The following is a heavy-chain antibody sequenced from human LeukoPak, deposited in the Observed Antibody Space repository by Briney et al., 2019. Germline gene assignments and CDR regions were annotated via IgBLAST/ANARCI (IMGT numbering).Heavy chain of an antibody. CDR3: ARYRLYDSLTGLPDAFDI. CDR1: GSSITGRYF. V-gene: IGHV4-38-2*01. J-gene: IGHJ3*02. D-gene: IGHD3-9*01. Sequence: SETLSLTCSVSGSSITGRYFWGWIRQPPGKGLEWIGHIHHTETAYYNPSLQSRVTISKDTSNDQFSLILTSVTAADTAVYYCARYRLYDSLTGLPDAFDIGAKGQWSPS. CDR2: IHHTETA.